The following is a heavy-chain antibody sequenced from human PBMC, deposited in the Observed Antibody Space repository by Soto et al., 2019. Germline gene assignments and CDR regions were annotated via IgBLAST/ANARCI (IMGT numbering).Heavy chain of an antibody. Sequence: EMQLVESGGNLVQPGRSLRLSCAASGFTFADYAMHWVRQAPGKGLEWVSGINWNSGSIGYADSVKGRFTISRDNAKNSLYLQMNSLRAEDTALYYCAKDMQWARSYHYFMDVWGQGTTVTVSS. J-gene: IGHJ6*02. CDR3: AKDMQWARSYHYFMDV. V-gene: IGHV3-9*01. D-gene: IGHD6-19*01. CDR2: INWNSGSI. CDR1: GFTFADYA.